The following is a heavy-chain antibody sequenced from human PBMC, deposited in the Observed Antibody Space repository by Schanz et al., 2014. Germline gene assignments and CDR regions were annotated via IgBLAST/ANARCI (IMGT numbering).Heavy chain of an antibody. J-gene: IGHJ4*02. Sequence: EVQLVESGGGLVKPGGSLRLSCAASGFTFSSYAMSWVRQAPGKGLEWVSALSGSGGSTYYADSVKGRFTMSTDNSKNTLYLQMNSRRAENTAVYYGARGNYRRKINFDYWGRGTLVTVSS. V-gene: IGHV3-23*04. CDR2: LSGSGGST. CDR1: GFTFSSYA. CDR3: ARGNYRRKINFDY. D-gene: IGHD3-10*01.